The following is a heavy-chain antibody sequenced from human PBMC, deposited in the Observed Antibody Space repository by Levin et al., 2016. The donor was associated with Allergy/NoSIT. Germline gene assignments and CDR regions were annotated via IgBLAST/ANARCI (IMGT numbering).Heavy chain of an antibody. J-gene: IGHJ3*02. CDR1: GGSFSGYY. CDR3: ASNPAATTDAFDI. V-gene: IGHV4-34*01. D-gene: IGHD6-25*01. Sequence: SETLSLTCAVYGGSFSGYYWSWIRQPPGKGLEWIGEINHSGSTNYNPSLKSRVTISVDTSKNQFSLKLSSVTAADTAVYYCASNPAATTDAFDIWGQGTMVTVSS. CDR2: INHSGST.